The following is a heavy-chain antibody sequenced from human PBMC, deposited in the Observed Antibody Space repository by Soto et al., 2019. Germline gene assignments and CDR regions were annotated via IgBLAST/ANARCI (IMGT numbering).Heavy chain of an antibody. CDR2: MNPKSGYT. Sequence: QVQLVQSGAEVKKPGASVKVSCKASGYTFSSYDINWVRQAAGQGLERMGWMNPKSGYTGYAQKFEGRVTMTRDTSLSTAYIEVRSLRSEDTATFYGARASGDLDVGGQGTTVTVSS. D-gene: IGHD2-21*01. V-gene: IGHV1-8*01. CDR3: ARASGDLDV. CDR1: GYTFSSYD. J-gene: IGHJ6*02.